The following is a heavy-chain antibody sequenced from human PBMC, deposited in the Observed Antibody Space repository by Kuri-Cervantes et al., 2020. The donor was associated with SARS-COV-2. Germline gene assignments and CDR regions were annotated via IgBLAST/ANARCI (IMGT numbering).Heavy chain of an antibody. D-gene: IGHD3-10*01. Sequence: GSLRLSCTVSGGSISTYCWTWIRQPPGKGLEWIGYIYDSGRNDYNPWRNNYNPSLKSRVTISVDTSKNQFSLRLTSVTAADTAVYHCARIALGELSTFEYWGQGALVTVSS. J-gene: IGHJ4*02. CDR3: ARIALGELSTFEY. CDR1: GGSISTYC. CDR2: IYDSGRN. V-gene: IGHV4-59*01.